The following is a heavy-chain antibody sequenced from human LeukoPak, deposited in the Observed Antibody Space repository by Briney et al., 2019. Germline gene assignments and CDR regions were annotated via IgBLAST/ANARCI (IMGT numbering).Heavy chain of an antibody. J-gene: IGHJ4*02. CDR2: IYYSGST. Sequence: TSETLSLTCTVSGGSISSSSYYWGWIRQPPGKGLEWIGSIYYSGSTYYNPSLKSRVTISVDTSKNQFSLKLSSVTAADTAVYYCARHDCSSTSCYTLFDYWGQGTLVTVSS. D-gene: IGHD2-2*02. CDR1: GGSISSSSYY. CDR3: ARHDCSSTSCYTLFDY. V-gene: IGHV4-39*01.